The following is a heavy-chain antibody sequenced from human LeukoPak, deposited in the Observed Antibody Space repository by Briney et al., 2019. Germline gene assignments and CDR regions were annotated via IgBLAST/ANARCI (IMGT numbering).Heavy chain of an antibody. D-gene: IGHD2-2*02. Sequence: SETLSLTCTVSGGSISSGGYYWSWIRQPAGKGLEWIGRIYTSGSTNYNPSHKSRVTISVDTSKSQFSLKLSSVTAADTAVYFCARGVYCSSTSCYTPEWFDPWGQGTLVTVSS. J-gene: IGHJ5*02. CDR3: ARGVYCSSTSCYTPEWFDP. V-gene: IGHV4-61*02. CDR1: GGSISSGGYY. CDR2: IYTSGST.